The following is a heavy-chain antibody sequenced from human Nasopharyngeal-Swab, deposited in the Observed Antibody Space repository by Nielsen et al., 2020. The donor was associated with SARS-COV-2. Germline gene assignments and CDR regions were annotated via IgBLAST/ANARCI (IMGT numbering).Heavy chain of an antibody. Sequence: GVLKISCAASGFTFSSYAMSWVRQAPGKGLEWVSAISGSGGSTYYADSVKGRFTISRDNSKNTLYLQMNSLRAEDTAVYYCAAAPSGDYGGYWGQGTLVTVSS. V-gene: IGHV3-23*01. D-gene: IGHD4-23*01. CDR3: AAAPSGDYGGY. CDR1: GFTFSSYA. CDR2: ISGSGGST. J-gene: IGHJ4*02.